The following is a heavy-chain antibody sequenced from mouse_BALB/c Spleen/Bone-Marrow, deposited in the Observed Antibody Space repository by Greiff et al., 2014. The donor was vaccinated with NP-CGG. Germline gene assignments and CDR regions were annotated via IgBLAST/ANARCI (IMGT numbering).Heavy chain of an antibody. CDR3: AGPFDY. V-gene: IGHV1S81*02. J-gene: IGHJ2*01. CDR2: INPSNGRT. CDR1: GYTFTSYW. Sequence: QVQLKHSGAELVKPGASVKLSCEASGYTFTSYWMHWVKQRPGQGLEWIGEINPSNGRTNYNEKFKSKATLTVDKSSSTAYMQLSSLTSEDSAVYYCAGPFDYWGQGTTLTVSS.